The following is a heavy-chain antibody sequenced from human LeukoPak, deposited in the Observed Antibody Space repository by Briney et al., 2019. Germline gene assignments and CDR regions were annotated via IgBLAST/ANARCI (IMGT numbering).Heavy chain of an antibody. CDR2: IYSGGST. V-gene: IGHV3-66*02. D-gene: IGHD1-26*01. Sequence: GGSLRLSCAASGFTVSSNYMSWVRQAPGKGLEWVSVIYSGGSTYYADSVKGRLTISRDSSKNTLYLQMNSLRAEDTAVYYCARDFGDGSYYYWGQGTLVTVSS. CDR1: GFTVSSNY. J-gene: IGHJ4*02. CDR3: ARDFGDGSYYY.